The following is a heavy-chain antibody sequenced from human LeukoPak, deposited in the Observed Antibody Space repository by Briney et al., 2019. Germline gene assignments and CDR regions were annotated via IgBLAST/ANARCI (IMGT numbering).Heavy chain of an antibody. CDR2: ISGSGGST. D-gene: IGHD2-15*01. CDR3: AKPEGEVVTPYDAFDI. Sequence: GGSLRLSCAASGFTFSGYAMSWVRQAPGKGLEWVSAISGSGGSTYYADSVKGRFTISRDNSKNTLYLQMNSLRAEDTAVYYCAKPEGEVVTPYDAFDIWGQGTMVTVSS. CDR1: GFTFSGYA. J-gene: IGHJ3*02. V-gene: IGHV3-23*01.